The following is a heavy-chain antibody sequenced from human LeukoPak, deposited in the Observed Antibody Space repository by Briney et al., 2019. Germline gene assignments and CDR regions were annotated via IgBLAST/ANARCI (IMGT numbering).Heavy chain of an antibody. V-gene: IGHV3-64D*06. J-gene: IGHJ4*02. Sequence: GGSLRLSCSASGFTFSRYAMHWVRQAPGKGLEYVSAISNSGGSTYYADSVKGRFTISRDNSKNTLYLQMSSLRPEDTAVYYCVKEDRDYYFDYWGQGTLVTVSS. D-gene: IGHD3/OR15-3a*01. CDR2: ISNSGGST. CDR3: VKEDRDYYFDY. CDR1: GFTFSRYA.